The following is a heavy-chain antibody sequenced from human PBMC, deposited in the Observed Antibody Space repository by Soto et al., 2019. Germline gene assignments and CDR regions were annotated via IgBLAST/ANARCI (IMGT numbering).Heavy chain of an antibody. D-gene: IGHD7-27*01. CDR1: VFMFIMYW. Sequence: GWSLRLSCESSVFMFIMYWMHWVRQVPGKGPVWVSRIKEDGVTTTYADSVKGRFTISRDNDKNTLYLQLDSLRVEDTAMYYCTRGPRPSSSGAGDYWGPGTQVTVSS. J-gene: IGHJ4*02. CDR2: IKEDGVTT. V-gene: IGHV3-74*03. CDR3: TRGPRPSSSGAGDY.